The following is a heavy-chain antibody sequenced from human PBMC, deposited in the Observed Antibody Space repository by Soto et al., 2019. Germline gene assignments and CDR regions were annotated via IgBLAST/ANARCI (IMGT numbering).Heavy chain of an antibody. J-gene: IGHJ6*02. CDR3: ARGSGWFRPAMGYCSGMDV. CDR1: GGSISSRSFY. CDR2: IYYSGST. V-gene: IGHV4-39*01. D-gene: IGHD6-19*01. Sequence: LETLSLTRTDSGGSISSRSFYWVRIRQPPGMGLEWIGSIYYSGSTYYNPSLKSRVTISVNTSKNQYSLELSSVTAADTAVYYCARGSGWFRPAMGYCSGMDVWGQGATVTVSS.